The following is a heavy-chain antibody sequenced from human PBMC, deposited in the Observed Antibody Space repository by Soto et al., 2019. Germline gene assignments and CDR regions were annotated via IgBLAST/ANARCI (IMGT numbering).Heavy chain of an antibody. Sequence: QVQLQESGPGLVKPSETLSLTCTVSGGSISSYYWSWIRQPPGKGLEWIGYIYYSGSTNYNPSLKSRVTISVDTSKNQFSLKLSSVTAADTAVYYCARDVEGGIGDYGMDVWGQGTTVTVSS. CDR2: IYYSGST. CDR3: ARDVEGGIGDYGMDV. J-gene: IGHJ6*02. CDR1: GGSISSYY. D-gene: IGHD3-3*01. V-gene: IGHV4-59*01.